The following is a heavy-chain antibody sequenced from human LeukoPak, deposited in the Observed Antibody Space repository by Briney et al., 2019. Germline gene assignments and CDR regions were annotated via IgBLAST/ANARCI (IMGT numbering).Heavy chain of an antibody. CDR2: IYHSGST. J-gene: IGHJ3*02. V-gene: IGHV4-38-2*02. Sequence: PSETLSLTCTVSGYSISSGYYWGWIRQPPGKGLEWIGSIYHSGSTYYNPSLKSRLTLSIDMSNNQFSLSLNSVTAADTATYYCARDLLRGESGSWFEAFDIWGQGTMVTVSS. CDR1: GYSISSGYY. CDR3: ARDLLRGESGSWFEAFDI. D-gene: IGHD6-13*01.